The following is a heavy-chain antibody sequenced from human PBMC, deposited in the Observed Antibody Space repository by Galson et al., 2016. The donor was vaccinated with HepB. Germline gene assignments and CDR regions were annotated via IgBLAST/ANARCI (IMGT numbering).Heavy chain of an antibody. CDR1: RGSVSSGSFF. Sequence: SETLSLTCTVSRGSVSSGSFFWNWIRQAPGKGLEWIGHVYNSGSTISNPSLQSRVTMSLDTSKNQFSLNVNSVSAADTAVYYCARTGPVRLLTGAFDIWGLGTMVTVSS. CDR2: VYNSGST. J-gene: IGHJ3*02. V-gene: IGHV4-61*01. CDR3: ARTGPVRLLTGAFDI. D-gene: IGHD6-6*01.